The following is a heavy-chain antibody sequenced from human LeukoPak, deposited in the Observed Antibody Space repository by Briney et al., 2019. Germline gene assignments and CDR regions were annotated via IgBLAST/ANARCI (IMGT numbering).Heavy chain of an antibody. Sequence: GRSLRLSCAASGFTFSRYSMGWVRQAPGRGLDWVSTIGRRGDTTFYADSVKGRFTISRDNSKDTVYLQMNSLGADDTAVYYCAKEGLLGGYYFDLWGQGTLVTVSS. V-gene: IGHV3-23*01. J-gene: IGHJ4*02. CDR1: GFTFSRYS. CDR2: IGRRGDTT. D-gene: IGHD2-8*02. CDR3: AKEGLLGGYYFDL.